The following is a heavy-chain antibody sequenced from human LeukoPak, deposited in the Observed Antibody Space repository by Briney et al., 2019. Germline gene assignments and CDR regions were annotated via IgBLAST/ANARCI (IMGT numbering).Heavy chain of an antibody. CDR3: ARESGELIGYQWIDP. D-gene: IGHD3-10*01. Sequence: SETLSLTCTISDDAITIGSHYWSWIRQPAGKAMQWIGCVYDSGSTDYNVSLRSRVAISVDMSKKQFSLRLSSVTAADTAVYYCARESGELIGYQWIDPWGQGILVTVSS. CDR2: VYDSGST. CDR1: DDAITIGSHY. J-gene: IGHJ5*02. V-gene: IGHV4-61*10.